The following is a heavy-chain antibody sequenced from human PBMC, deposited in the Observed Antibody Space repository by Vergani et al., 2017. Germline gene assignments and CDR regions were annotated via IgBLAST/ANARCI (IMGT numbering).Heavy chain of an antibody. J-gene: IGHJ4*02. Sequence: QEQLVQSGAEVKKPGASVKVSCKTSGYTFTSYYIHWVRQAPGQGLEWVEWMGTINPNTGRATFAQKFQGRVTMTSDTSTRTVYMDLTSLTSEDTAVYYCARGGSRYSYGYSNINFWGQGTLVTVSS. CDR2: INPNTGRA. D-gene: IGHD5-18*01. CDR1: GYTFTSYY. CDR3: ARGGSRYSYGYSNINF. V-gene: IGHV1-46*03.